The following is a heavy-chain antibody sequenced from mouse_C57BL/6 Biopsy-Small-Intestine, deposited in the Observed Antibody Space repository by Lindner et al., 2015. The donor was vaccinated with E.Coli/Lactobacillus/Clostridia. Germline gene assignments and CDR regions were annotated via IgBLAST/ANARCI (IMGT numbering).Heavy chain of an antibody. CDR3: TYSSGYYFDY. Sequence: VQLQESGPELVKPGASVKISCKASGYSFTGYFMNWVKQSNGKSLEWIGVINPNYGTTSYNQKFKGKATLTVDTSSNTAYLQLSSLTSEDTAVYYCTYSSGYYFDYWGQGTTLAVSS. CDR1: GYSFTGYF. CDR2: INPNYGTT. V-gene: IGHV1-39*01. D-gene: IGHD3-2*02. J-gene: IGHJ2*01.